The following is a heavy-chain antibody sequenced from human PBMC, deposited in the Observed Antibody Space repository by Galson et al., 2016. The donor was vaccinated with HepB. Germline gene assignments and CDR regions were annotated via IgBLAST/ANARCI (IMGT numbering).Heavy chain of an antibody. Sequence: TLSLTCTVSGGSISSGGYYWSWTRQHPGKGLEWIGYIHYSGSTYYNPSLESRVSISVDTSKNQFPLKLSSVTAADTAVYYCARDKNERGYSYGHFDYWGQGALVTVSS. CDR1: GGSISSGGYY. CDR3: ARDKNERGYSYGHFDY. D-gene: IGHD5-18*01. V-gene: IGHV4-31*03. CDR2: IHYSGST. J-gene: IGHJ4*02.